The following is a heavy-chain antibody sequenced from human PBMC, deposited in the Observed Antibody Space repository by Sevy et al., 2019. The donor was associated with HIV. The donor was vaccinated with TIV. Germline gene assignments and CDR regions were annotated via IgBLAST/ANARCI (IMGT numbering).Heavy chain of an antibody. CDR3: ARHISFGELGSWFDP. Sequence: GGSLRLSCAASGFTVNSDYMSWVRQAPGKGLEWVSVVYSGGITYYADSVKGRFTISSDNSKNILYLQMNSLRAEDTAVYYCARHISFGELGSWFDPWGQGTLVTVSS. D-gene: IGHD3-10*01. CDR1: GFTVNSDY. J-gene: IGHJ5*02. V-gene: IGHV3-53*01. CDR2: VYSGGIT.